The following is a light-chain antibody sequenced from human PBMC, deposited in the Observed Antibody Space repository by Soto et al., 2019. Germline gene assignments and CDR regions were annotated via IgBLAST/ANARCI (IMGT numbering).Light chain of an antibody. V-gene: IGLV7-43*01. Sequence: TVVTQEPSLTVSPGGTVTLTCASSTGAVTRGFYPNWLQQKPGQAPRALIYSTDKRHSWTPARFSGSLLGGKAALTLSGVQPEDEAEYYCLLYYGAPWVFGGGTKLTVL. CDR2: STD. CDR1: TGAVTRGFY. CDR3: LLYYGAPWV. J-gene: IGLJ3*02.